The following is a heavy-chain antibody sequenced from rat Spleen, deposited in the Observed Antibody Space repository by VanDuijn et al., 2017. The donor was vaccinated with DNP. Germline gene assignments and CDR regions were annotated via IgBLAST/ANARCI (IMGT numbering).Heavy chain of an antibody. J-gene: IGHJ3*01. D-gene: IGHD1-4*01. CDR1: GFTFSDYY. Sequence: EVQLVESGGGLVSPGRSLKLSCAGSGFTFSDYYMAWVRQAPTKGLDWVASIHYDGSRTYCRDSVKGRFTISRDNAKNTLYLQMNSLRSEDTATYYCASLAGITEDWFAYWGQGTLVTVSS. V-gene: IGHV5S10*01. CDR3: ASLAGITEDWFAY. CDR2: IHYDGSRT.